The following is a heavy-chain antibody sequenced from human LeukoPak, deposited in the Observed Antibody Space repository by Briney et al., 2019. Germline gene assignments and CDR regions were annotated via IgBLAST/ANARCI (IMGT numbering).Heavy chain of an antibody. CDR1: GFTFSSYA. J-gene: IGHJ4*02. CDR2: ISYDGSNK. CDR3: AKDTLAVAGTPTPADY. V-gene: IGHV3-30*04. Sequence: PGGSLRLSCAASGFTFSSYAMHWVRQAPGKGLEWVAVISYDGSNKYYADSVKGRFTISRDNSKNTLYLQMNSLRAEDTAVYYCAKDTLAVAGTPTPADYWGQGTLVTVSS. D-gene: IGHD6-19*01.